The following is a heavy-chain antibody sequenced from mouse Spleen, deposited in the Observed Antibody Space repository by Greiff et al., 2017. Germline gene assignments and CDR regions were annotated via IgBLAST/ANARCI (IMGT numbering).Heavy chain of an antibody. CDR1: GYTFTSYW. Sequence: QVQLQQPGAELVRPGSSVKLSCKASGYTFTSYWMHWVKQRPIQGLEWIGNIDPSDSETHYNQKFKDKATLTVDKSSSTAYMQLSSLTSEDSAVYYCARVGDYDDFDYWGQGTTLTVSS. D-gene: IGHD2-4*01. CDR2: IDPSDSET. J-gene: IGHJ2*01. CDR3: ARVGDYDDFDY. V-gene: IGHV1-52*01.